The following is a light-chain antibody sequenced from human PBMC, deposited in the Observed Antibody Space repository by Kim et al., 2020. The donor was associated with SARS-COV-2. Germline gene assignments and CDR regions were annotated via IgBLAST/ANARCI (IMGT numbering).Light chain of an antibody. J-gene: IGLJ1*01. V-gene: IGLV1-40*01. Sequence: QSVLTQPPSVSGAPGQRVTISCTGSSSNIGAGYDVHWYQHFPGTAPKLLIYGNSNRPSGVPDRFSGSKSGTSASLAITGLQAEDEADYYCQSYDSSLSGYVFGTGTKVTVL. CDR1: SSNIGAGYD. CDR2: GNS. CDR3: QSYDSSLSGYV.